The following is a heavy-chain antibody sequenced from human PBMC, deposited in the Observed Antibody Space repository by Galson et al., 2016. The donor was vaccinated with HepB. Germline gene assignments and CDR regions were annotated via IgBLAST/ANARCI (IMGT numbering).Heavy chain of an antibody. CDR3: ARGVVCYGDRCTYTGMDV. CDR1: GYSFTNYQ. J-gene: IGHJ6*02. V-gene: IGHV1-8*02. Sequence: SVKVSCKGSGYSFTNYQINWVRQATGQGPEWPGWMNPNSGNTLYAQKFWGRVTMTSDTSISTAYMELSSLTSEDTAIYYCARGVVCYGDRCTYTGMDVWGQGTTVTVSS. CDR2: MNPNSGNT. D-gene: IGHD2-21*02.